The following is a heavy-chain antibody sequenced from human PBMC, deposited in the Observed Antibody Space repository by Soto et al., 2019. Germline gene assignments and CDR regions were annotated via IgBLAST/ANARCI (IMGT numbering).Heavy chain of an antibody. CDR3: TKDLNEYSSGWGDY. V-gene: IGHV3-74*01. CDR2: IKSDGSIT. Sequence: GGSLRLSCAASGFTFSTYWMHWVRQAPGKGLVWVSRIKSDGSITSYADYVKGRFTISRDNAKSTLYLKMNRLRADDTVVYYCTKDLNEYSSGWGDYWGQGILVTVSS. J-gene: IGHJ4*02. D-gene: IGHD6-19*01. CDR1: GFTFSTYW.